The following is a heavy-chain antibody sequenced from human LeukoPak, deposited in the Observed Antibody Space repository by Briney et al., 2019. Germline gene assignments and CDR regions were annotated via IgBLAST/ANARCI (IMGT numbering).Heavy chain of an antibody. CDR2: MNPNSGNT. J-gene: IGHJ3*02. Sequence: ASVKVSCKASGYTLTSYDINWVRQATGQGLEWMGWMNPNSGNTGYAQKFQGRVTMTRNTSISTAYMELSSLRSEDTAVYYCARGDEARYYDFWSGYKGDAFDIWGQGTMVTVSS. CDR3: ARGDEARYYDFWSGYKGDAFDI. D-gene: IGHD3-3*01. V-gene: IGHV1-8*01. CDR1: GYTLTSYD.